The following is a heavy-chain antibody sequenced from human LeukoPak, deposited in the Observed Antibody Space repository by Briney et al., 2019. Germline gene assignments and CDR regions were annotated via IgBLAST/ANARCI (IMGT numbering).Heavy chain of an antibody. V-gene: IGHV4-31*03. Sequence: PSQTLSLTCTVSGGSISSGGYYWSWIRQHPGKGLEWIGYIYYSGSTYYNPSLKSRVTISVATSKNQFSLKLSSVAAADTAVYYCVAYSRAEVLTDWGQGTLVTVSS. D-gene: IGHD6-13*01. CDR1: GGSISSGGYY. CDR2: IYYSGST. J-gene: IGHJ4*02. CDR3: VAYSRAEVLTD.